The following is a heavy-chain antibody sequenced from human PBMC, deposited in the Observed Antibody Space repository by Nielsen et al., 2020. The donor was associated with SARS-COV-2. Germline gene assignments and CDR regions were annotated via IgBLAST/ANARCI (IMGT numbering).Heavy chain of an antibody. V-gene: IGHV4-31*03. D-gene: IGHD3-10*01. CDR2: IYYSGST. CDR3: AGSGWLRDLVRGVIVISYYMDV. Sequence: SETLSLTCTVSGVSISSGGYYWSWIRQHPGKGLEWIGYIYYSGSTYYNPSLKSRVTISVDTSKNQFPLKLSPVIAADTAEYYCAGSGWLRDLVRGVIVISYYMDVWGKGTTVTVSS. CDR1: GVSISSGGYY. J-gene: IGHJ6*03.